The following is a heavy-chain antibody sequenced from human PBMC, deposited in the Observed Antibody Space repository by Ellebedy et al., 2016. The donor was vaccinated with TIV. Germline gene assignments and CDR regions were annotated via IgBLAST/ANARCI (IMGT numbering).Heavy chain of an antibody. D-gene: IGHD5-12*01. CDR2: VYYSGST. J-gene: IGHJ4*02. V-gene: IGHV4-59*08. CDR1: GGSITDVY. CDR3: ASTPFSAGSGYHPHDY. Sequence: MPGGSLRLSCTVSGGSITDVYWTWIRQPPGKGLEWIGYVYYSGSTYYIPSLRSRVTISVDTSKNQFSLNLNSVTAADTAVYFCASTPFSAGSGYHPHDYWGQGILVTVSS.